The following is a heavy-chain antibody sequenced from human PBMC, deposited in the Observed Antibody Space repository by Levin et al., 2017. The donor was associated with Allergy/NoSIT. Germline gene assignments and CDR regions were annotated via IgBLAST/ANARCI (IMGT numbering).Heavy chain of an antibody. V-gene: IGHV2-5*02. CDR2: IYWDDDK. Sequence: SGPTLVKPTQTLTLTCTFSGFSLSTSGVGVGWIRQPPGKALEWLALIYWDDDKRYSPSLKSRLTITKDTSKNQVVLTMTNMDPVDTATYYCAHRRANPFYAEYCQHWGQGTLVTVSS. CDR1: GFSLSTSGVG. D-gene: IGHD4/OR15-4a*01. CDR3: AHRRANPFYAEYCQH. J-gene: IGHJ1*01.